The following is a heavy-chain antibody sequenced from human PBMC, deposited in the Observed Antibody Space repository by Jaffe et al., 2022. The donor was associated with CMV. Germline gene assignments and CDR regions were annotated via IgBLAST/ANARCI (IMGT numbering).Heavy chain of an antibody. D-gene: IGHD3-10*02. CDR2: ITWNSASI. CDR1: GFTFDDYA. CDR3: ARDTMLAGMYYFYAMGV. Sequence: EVQLVESGGGLVQPGRSLRLSCETFGFTFDDYAMHWVRQVPGKGLEWVSGITWNSASIGVADSVRGRFNISRDNAKNFLYLHMTDLRPDDTAVYYCARDTMLAGMYYFYAMGVWGQGTTVTVSS. J-gene: IGHJ6*02. V-gene: IGHV3-9*01.